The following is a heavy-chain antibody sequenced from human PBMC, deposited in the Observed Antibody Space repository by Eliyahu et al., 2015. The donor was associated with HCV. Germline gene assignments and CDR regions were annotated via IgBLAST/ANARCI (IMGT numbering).Heavy chain of an antibody. CDR1: GFTFXSYA. V-gene: IGHV3-23*01. J-gene: IGHJ4*02. Sequence: EVQLLESGGGLVQPGGSLRLSCAAXGFTFXSYAXXXVRRAPGKGLAWVSXIXGSGGSTYYADSVKGRFTISRDNSKNTLYLQMNSLRAEDTAVYYCAILRSPRGYSYGLRSRPQYYFDYWGQGTLVTVSS. CDR3: AILRSPRGYSYGLRSRPQYYFDY. D-gene: IGHD5-18*01. CDR2: IXGSGGST.